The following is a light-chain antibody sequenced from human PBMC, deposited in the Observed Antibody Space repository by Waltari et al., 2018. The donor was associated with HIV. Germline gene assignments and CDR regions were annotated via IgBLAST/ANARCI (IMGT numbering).Light chain of an antibody. J-gene: IGKJ1*01. CDR2: SAS. Sequence: DVQTTQSPSSLSATVGTHITHTCRAGQTISSYLNWYQQKPGKAPKLLIYSASTLQSGVPSRFSGSGSGTDFTLTISSLQPEDSATYYCQQSYSNPWTFGQGIKVEIK. V-gene: IGKV1-39*01. CDR3: QQSYSNPWT. CDR1: QTISSY.